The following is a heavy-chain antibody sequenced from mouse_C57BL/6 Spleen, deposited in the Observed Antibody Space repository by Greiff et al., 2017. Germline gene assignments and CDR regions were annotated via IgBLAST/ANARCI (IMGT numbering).Heavy chain of an antibody. D-gene: IGHD2-4*01. CDR3: ARGYDYDGYYAMDY. CDR2: ISSGSSTI. CDR1: GFTFSDYG. Sequence: EVKLMESGGGLVKPGGSLKLSCAASGFTFSDYGMHWVRQAPEKGLEWVAYISSGSSTIYYADPVKGRFTISRDNAKNTLFLQMTSLRSEDTAMYYCARGYDYDGYYAMDYWGQGTSVTVSS. J-gene: IGHJ4*01. V-gene: IGHV5-17*01.